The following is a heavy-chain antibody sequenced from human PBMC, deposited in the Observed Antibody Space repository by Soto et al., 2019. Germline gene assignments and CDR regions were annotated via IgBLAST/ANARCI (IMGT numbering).Heavy chain of an antibody. Sequence: EVQLLESGGGLVQPGGSLRPSCAASGFTFSSYAMSWVRQAPGKGLEWVSAISGSGGSTYYADSVKGRFTISRDNSKNTLYLQMNSLRAEDTAVYYCAPVHLNIKVLLDYWGQGTLVTVSS. CDR1: GFTFSSYA. CDR3: APVHLNIKVLLDY. J-gene: IGHJ4*02. CDR2: ISGSGGST. D-gene: IGHD2-15*01. V-gene: IGHV3-23*01.